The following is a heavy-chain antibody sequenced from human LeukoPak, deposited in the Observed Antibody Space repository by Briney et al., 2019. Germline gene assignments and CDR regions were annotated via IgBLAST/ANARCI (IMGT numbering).Heavy chain of an antibody. D-gene: IGHD3-10*01. CDR2: ISSNGIST. CDR3: VTRGAFDP. CDR1: GFSLSSHG. Sequence: GGSLRLSCVVSGFSLSSHGMHWVRQAPGKGLEDVSAISSNGISTFYANSVKGRFTVSRDDSKNTVYLQMGSLRAEDTAVYYCVTRGAFDPWGQGTLVTVSS. V-gene: IGHV3-64*01. J-gene: IGHJ5*02.